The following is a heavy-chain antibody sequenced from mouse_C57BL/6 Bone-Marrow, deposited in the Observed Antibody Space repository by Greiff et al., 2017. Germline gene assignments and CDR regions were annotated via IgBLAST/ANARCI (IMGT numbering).Heavy chain of an antibody. CDR1: GYTFTSYW. CDR2: IYPGSGIT. CDR3: ARDGYDGNFDY. D-gene: IGHD2-2*01. V-gene: IGHV1-55*01. J-gene: IGHJ2*01. Sequence: QVQLQPPWAELVKMSCKASGYTFTSYWITWVKQRPGQGLEWFGDIYPGSGITNYYEKFKSKATLTLDTSSSTAYMQLSSLTSEDTAVYYCARDGYDGNFDYWGQGTTLTVSS.